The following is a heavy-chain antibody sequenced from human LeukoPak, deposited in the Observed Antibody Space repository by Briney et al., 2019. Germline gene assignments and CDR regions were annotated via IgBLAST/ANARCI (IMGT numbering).Heavy chain of an antibody. D-gene: IGHD1-20*01. Sequence: SETLSLTCTVSGGSISSYYWSWIRQPPGKGLEWIGYIYYSGSTNYNPSLKSRVTISVDTSKNQFSLKLSSVTAADTAVYYCARDRFGYNWNDVWFDPWGQGTLVTVSS. CDR3: ARDRFGYNWNDVWFDP. V-gene: IGHV4-59*01. CDR1: GGSISSYY. CDR2: IYYSGST. J-gene: IGHJ5*02.